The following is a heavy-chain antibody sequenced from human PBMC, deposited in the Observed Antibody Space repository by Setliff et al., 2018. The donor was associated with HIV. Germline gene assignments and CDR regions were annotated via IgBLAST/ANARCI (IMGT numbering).Heavy chain of an antibody. CDR1: GYSISSGYY. J-gene: IGHJ4*02. V-gene: IGHV4-38-2*01. Sequence: PSETLSLTCAVSGYSISSGYYWGWIRQPPGKGLEWIGTIYHSGSTYYNPSLKSRVTISVDTSKNQFSLKLSSVTAADTAVYYCARFHSSGWSLDYWGQGTLVTVSS. CDR3: ARFHSSGWSLDY. D-gene: IGHD6-19*01. CDR2: IYHSGST.